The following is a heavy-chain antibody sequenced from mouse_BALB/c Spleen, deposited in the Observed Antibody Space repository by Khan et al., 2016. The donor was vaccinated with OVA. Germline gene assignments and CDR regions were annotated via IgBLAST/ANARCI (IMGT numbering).Heavy chain of an antibody. CDR1: GYSFTDYI. J-gene: IGHJ3*01. Sequence: QVRLQQSGPELVKPGASVKMSCKASGYSFTDYIISWVKQRTGQGLQWIGEIYPGSGSTYSNEKFKGKASLTADKSSNTAYMQLSSLTSEDSAVYFCVRRDSGSSYPGFAYWGQGTLVTVST. CDR2: IYPGSGST. V-gene: IGHV1-77*01. D-gene: IGHD1-1*01. CDR3: VRRDSGSSYPGFAY.